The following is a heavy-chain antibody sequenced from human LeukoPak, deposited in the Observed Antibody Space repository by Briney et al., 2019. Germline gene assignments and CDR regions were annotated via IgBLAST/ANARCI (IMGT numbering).Heavy chain of an antibody. CDR2: VDHTGST. CDR3: ARGRVSSSTWYSTYYYYFYMDV. CDR1: DDSTTMYY. J-gene: IGHJ6*03. Sequence: PSETLSLTCSVSDDSTTMYYWTWIRQPPGKGLEWIGYVDHTGSTNFNPSLNGRVSISRDTTNNLFSLRLRSVTAADTAVYFCARGRVSSSTWYSTYYYYFYMDVWGKGTTVTVSS. D-gene: IGHD1-1*01. V-gene: IGHV4-59*01.